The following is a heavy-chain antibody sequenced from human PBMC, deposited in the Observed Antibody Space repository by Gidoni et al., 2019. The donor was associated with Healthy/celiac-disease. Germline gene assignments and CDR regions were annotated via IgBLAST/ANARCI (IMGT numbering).Heavy chain of an antibody. Sequence: EVQLVESGGGLVQPGRSLRLSCAASGFTFADYAMHWVRQAPGKGLEWVSGISWNSGSIGYADSVKGRFTISRDNAKNSLYLQMNSLRAEDTALYYCAKSLFGSSLFPGPTELDYWGQGTLVTVSS. D-gene: IGHD6-6*01. J-gene: IGHJ4*02. CDR3: AKSLFGSSLFPGPTELDY. CDR2: ISWNSGSI. CDR1: GFTFADYA. V-gene: IGHV3-9*01.